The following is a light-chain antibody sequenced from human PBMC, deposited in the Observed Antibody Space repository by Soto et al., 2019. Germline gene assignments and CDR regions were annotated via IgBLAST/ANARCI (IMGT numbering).Light chain of an antibody. CDR3: QHYVTSLTT. CDR2: GAS. Sequence: EIVLTQSPGTLSLSPGEGATLSCGASQSVTSNYLAWYQQKPGQAPRLLIFGASIRVKGIPDRFIGSGSGTDFTLTISRLEPEDFAVYYCQHYVTSLTTFGQGTKVEVK. CDR1: QSVTSNY. J-gene: IGKJ1*01. V-gene: IGKV3-20*01.